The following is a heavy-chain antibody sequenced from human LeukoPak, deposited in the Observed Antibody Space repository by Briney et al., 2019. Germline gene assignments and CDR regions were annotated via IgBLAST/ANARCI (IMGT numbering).Heavy chain of an antibody. D-gene: IGHD3-10*01. V-gene: IGHV4-59*08. Sequence: SETLSLTCTVSGGSISTYYWSWLRQPPGKGLDCIGNVFNIGSTYYNPSLKSRVTISVDTSKNQFSLKLSSVTAADTAVYYCARHYKLVKPDDYWGQGTLVTVSS. CDR3: ARHYKLVKPDDY. CDR2: VFNIGST. J-gene: IGHJ4*02. CDR1: GGSISTYY.